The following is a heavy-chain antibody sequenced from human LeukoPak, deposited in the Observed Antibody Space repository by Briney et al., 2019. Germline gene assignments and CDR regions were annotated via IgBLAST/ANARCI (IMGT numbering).Heavy chain of an antibody. V-gene: IGHV3-23*01. CDR2: ISGSGGST. CDR3: AKGAGNYYDSSGYPDY. D-gene: IGHD3-22*01. CDR1: GFTFSSYA. Sequence: GGSLRLSCAASGFTFSSYAMSWVRQAPGKGLEWVSAISGSGGSTYYADSVKGRFTISRDNSKNTLYLQMNSLRAEDTAVYYCAKGAGNYYDSSGYPDYWGQGTLVTVSS. J-gene: IGHJ4*02.